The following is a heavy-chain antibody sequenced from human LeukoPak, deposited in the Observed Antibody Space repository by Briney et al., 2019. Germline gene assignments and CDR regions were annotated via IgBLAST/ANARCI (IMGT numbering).Heavy chain of an antibody. V-gene: IGHV3-23*01. D-gene: IGHD6-19*01. CDR2: ISGSGGST. Sequence: PGGSLRLSCAASGLTFSSYWMSWVRQAPGKGLEWVSAISGSGGSTYYADSVKGRFTISRDNSKNTLYLQMNSLRAEDTAVYYCAKDRAVAGTFDYWGQGTLVTVSS. CDR1: GLTFSSYW. J-gene: IGHJ4*02. CDR3: AKDRAVAGTFDY.